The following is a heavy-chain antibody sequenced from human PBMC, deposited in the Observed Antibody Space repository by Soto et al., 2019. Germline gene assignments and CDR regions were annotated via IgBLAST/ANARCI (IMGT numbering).Heavy chain of an antibody. J-gene: IGHJ3*02. Sequence: SGPTLVKPTQTLTLTCTFSGFSLSTSGVGVGWIRQPPGKALEWLALIYWDDDKGYSPSLKSRLTVTKDTSKSQVVLTMTNMDSVDTATYYCAHRRHDGFGDAFDIWGQGTMVTVSS. CDR1: GFSLSTSGVG. CDR2: IYWDDDK. D-gene: IGHD3-3*01. CDR3: AHRRHDGFGDAFDI. V-gene: IGHV2-5*02.